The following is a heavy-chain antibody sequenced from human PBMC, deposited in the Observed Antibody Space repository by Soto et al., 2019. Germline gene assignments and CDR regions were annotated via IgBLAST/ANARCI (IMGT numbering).Heavy chain of an antibody. V-gene: IGHV3-23*01. CDR1: GFTFSNYV. Sequence: EVQLLESGGGLVQPGGSLRLSCAASGFTFSNYVMNWVRQAPGKGLEWVSTISYSADKTFYADSVKGRFTISRDNSSDSLFMQMTSLRADDAAVYYCARRATTVTTNLGAFDICGQGTMVTVSS. D-gene: IGHD1-7*01. CDR3: ARRATTVTTNLGAFDI. J-gene: IGHJ3*02. CDR2: ISYSADKT.